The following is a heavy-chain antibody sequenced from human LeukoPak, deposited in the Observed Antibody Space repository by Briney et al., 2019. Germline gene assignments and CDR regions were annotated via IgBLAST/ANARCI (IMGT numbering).Heavy chain of an antibody. D-gene: IGHD6-19*01. CDR1: GFTVSSNY. J-gene: IGHJ6*03. Sequence: PGGSLRLSCAASGFTVSSNYMSWVRQAPGKGLEWVSVIYSGGSTYYADSVKGRFTISRDNSKNTLYLQMNSLRAEDTAVYYCXXLYSXGWLYYYYMDVWGKGTTVTVSS. V-gene: IGHV3-53*01. CDR2: IYSGGST. CDR3: XXLYSXGWLYYYYMDV.